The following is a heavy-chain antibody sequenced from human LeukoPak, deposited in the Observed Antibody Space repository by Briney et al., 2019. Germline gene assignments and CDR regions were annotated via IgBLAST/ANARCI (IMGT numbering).Heavy chain of an antibody. D-gene: IGHD1-1*01. Sequence: SETLSLTCAVYGGSFSGYYWSWIRQPPGKGLEWIGEINHSGSTNYNPSLKSRVTMSVDTSKNQFSLKLSSVTAADTAVYYCAREGRMEFDYWGQGTLVTVSS. CDR3: AREGRMEFDY. CDR1: GGSFSGYY. CDR2: INHSGST. V-gene: IGHV4-34*01. J-gene: IGHJ4*02.